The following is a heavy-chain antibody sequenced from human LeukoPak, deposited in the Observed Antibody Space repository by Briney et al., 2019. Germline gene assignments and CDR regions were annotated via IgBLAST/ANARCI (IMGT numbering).Heavy chain of an antibody. V-gene: IGHV1-46*01. Sequence: GASVKVSCKASGYTFTSYYMHWVRQAAGQGLEWMGIINPSGGSTSYAQKFQGRVTMTRDMSTSTVYMELSSLRSEDTAVYYCARDQGCSGGSCYAPNAFDIWGQGTMVTVSS. CDR1: GYTFTSYY. CDR3: ARDQGCSGGSCYAPNAFDI. CDR2: INPSGGST. D-gene: IGHD2-15*01. J-gene: IGHJ3*02.